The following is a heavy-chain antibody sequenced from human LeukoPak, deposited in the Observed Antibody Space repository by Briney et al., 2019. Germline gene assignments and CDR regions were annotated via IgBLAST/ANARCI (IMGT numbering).Heavy chain of an antibody. CDR2: ISYDGSDK. J-gene: IGHJ4*02. Sequence: GRSLRLSCAASGFTFSSYGMHWVRQAPGKGLEWVAVISYDGSDKYYADSVKGRFTISRDNSKNTLYLQMNSLRAEDTAVYYCARDKRGLILEWWGQGTLVTVSS. CDR3: ARDKRGLILEW. D-gene: IGHD3-3*01. CDR1: GFTFSSYG. V-gene: IGHV3-30*03.